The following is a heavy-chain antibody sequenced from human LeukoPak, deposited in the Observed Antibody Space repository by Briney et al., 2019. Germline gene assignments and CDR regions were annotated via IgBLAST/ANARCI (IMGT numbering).Heavy chain of an antibody. CDR3: ARRNIYYELDY. D-gene: IGHD3-22*01. CDR1: GFTFSSYA. J-gene: IGHJ4*02. Sequence: QSGGSLRLSCAASGFTFSSYAMHWVRQAPGKGLEYVSAISSNGGSTYYANSVKGRFTISRDNSKNTLYLQMGSLRAEDMAVYYCARRNIYYELDYWGQGTLVTVSS. CDR2: ISSNGGST. V-gene: IGHV3-64*01.